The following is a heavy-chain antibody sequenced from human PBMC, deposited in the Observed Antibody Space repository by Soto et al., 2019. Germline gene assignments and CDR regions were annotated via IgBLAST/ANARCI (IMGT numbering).Heavy chain of an antibody. CDR2: IYYSGST. CDR3: ARGELPDAFDI. D-gene: IGHD1-26*01. Sequence: SETLSLTCTVTGGSISSYYWSWIRQPPGKGLEWIGHIYYSGSTNYNPSLKSRVTISVDTSKNQFSLKLSSVTAADTAVYYCARGELPDAFDIWGQGTMVTVSS. V-gene: IGHV4-59*01. J-gene: IGHJ3*02. CDR1: GGSISSYY.